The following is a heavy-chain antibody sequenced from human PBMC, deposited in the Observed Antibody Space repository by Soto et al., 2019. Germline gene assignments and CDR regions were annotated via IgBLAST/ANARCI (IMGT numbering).Heavy chain of an antibody. J-gene: IGHJ5*02. Sequence: PGGSLRLSCTGSGFNFNNYASWVRQAPGKGLEWISGINDIGTHTYYADSVKGRFTISRDNSKNTVYLQMNGLRAEDTAVYYCAKGARDEVPALKDYFDPWGQGTQVTVSS. CDR2: INDIGTHT. CDR1: GFNFNNYA. CDR3: AKGARDEVPALKDYFDP. V-gene: IGHV3-23*01. D-gene: IGHD3-16*01.